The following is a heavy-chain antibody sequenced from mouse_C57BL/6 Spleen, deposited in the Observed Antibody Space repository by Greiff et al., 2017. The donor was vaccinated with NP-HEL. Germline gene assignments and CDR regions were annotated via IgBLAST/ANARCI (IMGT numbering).Heavy chain of an antibody. J-gene: IGHJ2*01. Sequence: EVKLMESGEGLVKPGGSLKLSCAASGFTFSSYAMSWVRQTPEKRLEWVAYISSGGDYIYYADTVKGRFTISRDNARNTLYLQMSSLKSEDTAMYYCTREAYYGSSYDFDYWGQGTTLTVSS. V-gene: IGHV5-9-1*02. D-gene: IGHD1-1*01. CDR1: GFTFSSYA. CDR2: ISSGGDYI. CDR3: TREAYYGSSYDFDY.